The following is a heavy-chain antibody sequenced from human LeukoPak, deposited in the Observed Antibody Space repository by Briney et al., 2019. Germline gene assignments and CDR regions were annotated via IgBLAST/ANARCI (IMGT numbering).Heavy chain of an antibody. CDR3: ARDLIDPYENVWGRNFDY. V-gene: IGHV1-46*01. J-gene: IGHJ4*02. CDR2: INPSGGST. D-gene: IGHD3-16*01. Sequence: GASVKVSCKASGYTFTSYYLHRVRQAPGQGLEWMGIINPSGGSTNYAQKFQGRVTMTRDTSTTTVYLEVSSLRSEDTAVYHCARDLIDPYENVWGRNFDYWGQGTLVTVSS. CDR1: GYTFTSYY.